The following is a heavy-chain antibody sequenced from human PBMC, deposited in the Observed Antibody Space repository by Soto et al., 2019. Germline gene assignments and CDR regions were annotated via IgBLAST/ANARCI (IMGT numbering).Heavy chain of an antibody. CDR3: ASLSIPGIAAAGTVRGVVELDY. J-gene: IGHJ4*02. Sequence: SETLSLTCAVYGGSFSGYYWSWIRQPPGKGLEWIGEINHSGSTNYNPSLKSRVTISVDTSKNQFSLKLSSVTAADTAVYYCASLSIPGIAAAGTVRGVVELDYWGQGTLVTVSS. D-gene: IGHD6-13*01. V-gene: IGHV4-34*01. CDR2: INHSGST. CDR1: GGSFSGYY.